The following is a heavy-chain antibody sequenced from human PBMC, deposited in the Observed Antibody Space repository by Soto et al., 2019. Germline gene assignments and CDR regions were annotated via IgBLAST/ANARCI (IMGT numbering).Heavy chain of an antibody. CDR2: IYYSGST. D-gene: IGHD5-12*01. V-gene: IGHV4-31*03. CDR3: ARAAVATKDFDY. CDR1: GGSISSGCYY. Sequence: SETLSLTCPVSGGSISSGCYYWSWIRQHPGKGLEWIGYIYYSGSTYYNPSLKSRVTISVDTSKNQFSLKLSSVTAADTAVYYCARAAVATKDFDYWGQGTLVTVSS. J-gene: IGHJ4*02.